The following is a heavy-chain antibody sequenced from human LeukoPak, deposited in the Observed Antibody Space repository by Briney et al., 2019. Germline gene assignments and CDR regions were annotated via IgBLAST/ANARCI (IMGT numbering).Heavy chain of an antibody. CDR2: IYYSGST. Sequence: SETLSLTCTVSGGSISSGGYYWRWIRQHPGKGLEWIGYIYYSGSTYYNPSLKSRVTISVDTSKNQFSLKLSSVTAADTAVYYCARGYCGGDCYLGGDYYFDYWGQGTLVTVSS. CDR1: GGSISSGGYY. D-gene: IGHD2-21*02. V-gene: IGHV4-31*03. J-gene: IGHJ4*02. CDR3: ARGYCGGDCYLGGDYYFDY.